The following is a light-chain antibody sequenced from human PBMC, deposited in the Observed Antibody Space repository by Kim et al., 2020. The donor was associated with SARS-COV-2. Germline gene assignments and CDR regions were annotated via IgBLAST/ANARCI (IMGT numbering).Light chain of an antibody. CDR3: NSRDSSGIHWV. J-gene: IGLJ3*02. CDR1: RLRSYY. V-gene: IGLV3-19*01. Sequence: ALGQTVRITCQGARLRSYYASWYQQKPGQAPVLFIYGQKNRPSGIPDRFSGSSSGNTASLTITGAQAEDEADYYCNSRDSSGIHWVFGGGTLLTVL. CDR2: GQK.